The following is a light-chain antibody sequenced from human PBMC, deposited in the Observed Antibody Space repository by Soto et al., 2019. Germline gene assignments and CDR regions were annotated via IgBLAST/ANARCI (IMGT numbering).Light chain of an antibody. CDR2: LGS. CDR1: QSLLHSNGYNY. CDR3: MQALQTPIT. J-gene: IGKJ3*01. V-gene: IGKV2-28*01. Sequence: DIVMTQSPLSLPVTPGEPASISCRSSQSLLHSNGYNYLDWYLQKPGQSPQLLIYLGSNRASGVPDRLSGSGSGPDFTLKISRVEAEDVGVYYCMQALQTPITFGPGTKVDIK.